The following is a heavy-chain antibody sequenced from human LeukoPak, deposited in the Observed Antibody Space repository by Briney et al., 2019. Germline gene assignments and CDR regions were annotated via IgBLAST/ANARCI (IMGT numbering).Heavy chain of an antibody. D-gene: IGHD2-21*02. CDR3: ARDPYCGGDCHDAFDI. J-gene: IGHJ3*02. V-gene: IGHV4-38-2*02. CDR1: GYSISSGNY. CDR2: IYHSGST. Sequence: SETLSLTCSVSGYSISSGNYWGWIRLPPGKGLQWIGSIYHSGSTYYNPSLKSRVTISVDTSKNQFSLKLSSVTAADTAVYYCARDPYCGGDCHDAFDIWGQGTMVTVSS.